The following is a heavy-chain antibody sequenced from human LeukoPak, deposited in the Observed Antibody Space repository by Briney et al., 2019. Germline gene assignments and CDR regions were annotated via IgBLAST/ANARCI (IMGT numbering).Heavy chain of an antibody. CDR2: INPNSGGT. J-gene: IGHJ6*03. CDR1: GYTFTGYY. V-gene: IGHV1-2*02. D-gene: IGHD6-6*01. CDR3: ARLGSSSVGLRDYYYYYYMDV. Sequence: ASVKVSCKASGYTFTGYYMHWVRQAPGQGLEWMGWINPNSGGTNYAQKFQGRVTMTRDTSISTAYMELSRLRSDDTAVYYCARLGSSSVGLRDYYYYYYMDVWGKGTTVTVSS.